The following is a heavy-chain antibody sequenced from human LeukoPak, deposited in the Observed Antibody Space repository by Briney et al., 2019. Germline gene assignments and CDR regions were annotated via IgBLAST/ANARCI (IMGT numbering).Heavy chain of an antibody. CDR3: ARGNGSGSPTDY. CDR1: GGTFSSYA. J-gene: IGHJ4*02. Sequence: SVNVSCKASGGTFSSYAISWVRHAPGQGLEWIGRIIPILGKTNYAQKLQGRLTLTADTSTSTAYMELSSLRSEDTAVYYCARGNGSGSPTDYWGQGTLVTVSS. V-gene: IGHV1-69*04. D-gene: IGHD3-10*01. CDR2: IIPILGKT.